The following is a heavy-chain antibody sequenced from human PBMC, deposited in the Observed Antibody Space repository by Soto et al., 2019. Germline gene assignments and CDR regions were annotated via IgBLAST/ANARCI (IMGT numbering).Heavy chain of an antibody. V-gene: IGHV1-18*01. CDR1: GYTFTSYG. J-gene: IGHJ5*02. CDR2: INPYNGNT. D-gene: IGHD1-26*01. Sequence: QVQLVQSGAEVKKPGASVKVSCKASGYTFTSYGIIWVRQARGQGLEWMGWINPYNGNTNYAQKLQGRVTMTTDTSTSTAYMELRSLISDDAAVYYCARDPVGGNWFDPWGQGTLVTVSS. CDR3: ARDPVGGNWFDP.